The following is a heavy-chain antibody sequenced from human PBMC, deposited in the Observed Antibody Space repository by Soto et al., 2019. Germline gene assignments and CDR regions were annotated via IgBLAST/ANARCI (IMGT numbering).Heavy chain of an antibody. Sequence: GSLRLSCAASGFTFSSYAMSWVRQAPGKGLEWVSAISGSGGSTYYADSVKGRFTISRDNSKNTLYLQMNSLRAEDTAVYYCAKFGSGSYYIQEDAFDIWGQGTMVTVSS. CDR1: GFTFSSYA. CDR2: ISGSGGST. V-gene: IGHV3-23*01. J-gene: IGHJ3*02. CDR3: AKFGSGSYYIQEDAFDI. D-gene: IGHD3-10*01.